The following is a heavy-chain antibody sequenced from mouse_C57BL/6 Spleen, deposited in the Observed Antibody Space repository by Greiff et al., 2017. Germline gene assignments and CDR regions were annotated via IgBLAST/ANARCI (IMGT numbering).Heavy chain of an antibody. V-gene: IGHV7-3*01. CDR2: IRNTANGYTT. CDR3: ASLDGYDGLSCAMDD. J-gene: IGHJ4*01. CDR1: GFTFTDYY. Sequence: EVQLMESGGGLVQPGGSLSLSCAASGFTFTDYYMSWVRQPPGQALEWLGVIRNTANGYTTEYSSSVKGRFTISRDKSQITLYLQMNARRAEDRATYYCASLDGYDGLSCAMDDWGKGTSVTVSS. D-gene: IGHD2-2*01.